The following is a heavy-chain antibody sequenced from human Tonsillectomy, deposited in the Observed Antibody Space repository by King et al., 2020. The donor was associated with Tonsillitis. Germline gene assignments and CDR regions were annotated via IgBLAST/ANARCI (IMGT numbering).Heavy chain of an antibody. Sequence: VQLVESGGGLVQPGGSLRLSCAASGFTFSSFWMSWVRQAPGKGLEWVANIKQDGSEKYYVDSVKGRFSISRDNAKSSLYLQMNSLRVEDTAVYYCARTVYCTSTSCHNTFDYWGKGTLVTVSS. CDR1: GFTFSSFW. J-gene: IGHJ4*02. D-gene: IGHD2-2*02. CDR3: ARTVYCTSTSCHNTFDY. CDR2: IKQDGSEK. V-gene: IGHV3-7*01.